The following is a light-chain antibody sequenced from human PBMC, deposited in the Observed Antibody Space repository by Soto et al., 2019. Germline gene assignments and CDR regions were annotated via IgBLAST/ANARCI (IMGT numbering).Light chain of an antibody. CDR1: HGVGNN. V-gene: IGKV3-15*01. J-gene: IGKJ4*01. CDR2: GAS. CDR3: LQYHQWPVA. Sequence: VMTQSPTTLSVSPGERATLSCMASHGVGNNLAWYQQIPGQAPRLLIYGASTRATGVPARFSGSGSATQFTLTISSLQSEDFGFYYCLQYHQWPVAFGGGTKVDIK.